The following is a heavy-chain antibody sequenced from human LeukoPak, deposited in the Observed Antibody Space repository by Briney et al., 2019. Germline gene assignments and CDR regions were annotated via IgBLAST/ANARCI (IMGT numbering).Heavy chain of an antibody. CDR1: GGSISSGSYS. CDR2: IYTSGST. V-gene: IGHV4-61*02. CDR3: ARAAVAVHYYYYYYMDV. D-gene: IGHD6-19*01. J-gene: IGHJ6*03. Sequence: SQTLSLTCTVSGGSISSGSYSWSWIRQPAGKGLEWIGRIYTSGSTNYNPSLKSRVTISVDTSKNQFSLKLSSVTAADTAVYYCARAAVAVHYYYYYYMDVWGKGTTVTVSS.